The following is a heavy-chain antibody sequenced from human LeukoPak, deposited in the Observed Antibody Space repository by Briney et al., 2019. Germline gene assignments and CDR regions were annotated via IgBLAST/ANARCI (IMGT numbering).Heavy chain of an antibody. J-gene: IGHJ4*02. CDR3: SRYCTSTSCSEAY. Sequence: PGGSLRLSCAASGFTFSSYTMNWVRQAPGKGLEWVAVISYDGSSKYYADSVKGRFTISRDNSKNTLYLQMNCLRDDDTAVYSCSRYCTSTSCSEAYWGQGTLVTVSS. CDR2: ISYDGSSK. CDR1: GFTFSSYT. D-gene: IGHD2-2*01. V-gene: IGHV3-30-3*01.